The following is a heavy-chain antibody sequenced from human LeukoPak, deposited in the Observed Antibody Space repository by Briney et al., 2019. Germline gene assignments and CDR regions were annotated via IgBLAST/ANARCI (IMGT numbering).Heavy chain of an antibody. J-gene: IGHJ4*02. CDR3: ATDRSSHYDLPDY. CDR1: GYTFTAYY. V-gene: IGHV1-24*01. Sequence: ASVKVSCKASGYTFTAYYMHWVRQAPGQGLEWMGGFDPEDGETIYAQKFQGRVTMTEDTSTDTAYMELSSLRSEDTAVYYCATDRSSHYDLPDYWGQGTLVTVSS. CDR2: FDPEDGET. D-gene: IGHD6-6*01.